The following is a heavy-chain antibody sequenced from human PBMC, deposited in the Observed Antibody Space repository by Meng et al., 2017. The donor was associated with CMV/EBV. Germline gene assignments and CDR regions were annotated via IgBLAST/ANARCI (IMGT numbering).Heavy chain of an antibody. J-gene: IGHJ4*02. Sequence: GESLKISCAASGFTFSSYAMSWVRQAPGKGLEWVSAISGSGGSTYYADSVKGRFTISRDNSKNTLYLQMNSLRAEDTAAYYCAKDPYSNYARPYWGQGTLVTVSS. V-gene: IGHV3-23*01. CDR3: AKDPYSNYARPY. CDR2: ISGSGGST. D-gene: IGHD4-11*01. CDR1: GFTFSSYA.